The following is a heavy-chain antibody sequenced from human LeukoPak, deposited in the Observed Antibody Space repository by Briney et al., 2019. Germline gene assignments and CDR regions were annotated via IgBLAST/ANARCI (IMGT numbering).Heavy chain of an antibody. CDR3: ARGSGAFDI. Sequence: GGSLRLSCAASGFTFSSYAMHWVRQAPGKGLEWVAVISYDGSNKYYADSVKGRFTVSRDNAKKSLYLHMNSLRDEATAVYYCARGSGAFDIWGQGTMVTVSS. CDR1: GFTFSSYA. V-gene: IGHV3-30-3*01. J-gene: IGHJ3*02. D-gene: IGHD1-1*01. CDR2: ISYDGSNK.